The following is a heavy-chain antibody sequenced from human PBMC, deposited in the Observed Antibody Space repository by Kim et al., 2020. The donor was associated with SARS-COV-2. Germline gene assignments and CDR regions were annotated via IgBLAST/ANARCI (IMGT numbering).Heavy chain of an antibody. J-gene: IGHJ4*02. Sequence: GSLRLSCAASGFTFSSYAMSWVRQAPGKGLEWVSALTSDGDDTYYIDSVMGRFTISRDNSKNTLYLEMNSLRAEDMAMYYCTKNPTLTKPSYWGRGTLVTVSS. CDR2: LTSDGDDT. V-gene: IGHV3-23*01. D-gene: IGHD4-17*01. CDR1: GFTFSSYA. CDR3: TKNPTLTKPSY.